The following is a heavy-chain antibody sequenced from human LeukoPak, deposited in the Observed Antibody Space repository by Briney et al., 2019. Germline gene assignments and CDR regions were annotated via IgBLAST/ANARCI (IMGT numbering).Heavy chain of an antibody. D-gene: IGHD3-10*02. CDR3: TRENYVPDS. CDR1: GYTFSPYW. CDR2: ISDGGSAT. Sequence: GGSLRLSCVASGYTFSPYWMSWVRQSPGKGLEWVASISDGGSATYYVDSVRGRFTISRDDAKNSLFLQMNGLRADDTAVYYCTRENYVPDSWGQGTLVTVSS. J-gene: IGHJ4*02. V-gene: IGHV3-7*03.